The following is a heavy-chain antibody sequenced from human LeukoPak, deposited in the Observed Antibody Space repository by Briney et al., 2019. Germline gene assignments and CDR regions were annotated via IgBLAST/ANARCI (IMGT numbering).Heavy chain of an antibody. V-gene: IGHV3-20*04. CDR3: ARLGYYYDSSGYFDY. CDR1: GFTLADYG. D-gene: IGHD3-22*01. J-gene: IGHJ4*02. Sequence: PGGTLRLSCAASGFTLADYGMSWVRQAPGKGLEWVSGINWNGGSTGYADSVKGRFTISRDNAKNSLYLQMNSLRAEDTALYYCARLGYYYDSSGYFDYWGQGTLVTVSS. CDR2: INWNGGST.